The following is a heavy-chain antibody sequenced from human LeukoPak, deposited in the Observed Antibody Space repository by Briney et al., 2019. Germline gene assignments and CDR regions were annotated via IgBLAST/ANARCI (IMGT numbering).Heavy chain of an antibody. D-gene: IGHD3-10*01. CDR3: ASIGSSYSAHY. J-gene: IGHJ4*02. CDR1: GFTFSSYA. CDR2: ISYDGSNK. V-gene: IGHV3-30-3*01. Sequence: PGRSLRLSCAASGFTFSSYAMHWVRQAPGKGLEWVAVISYDGSNKYYADSVKGRFTISRDNSKNTLYLQMNSLRAEDTAVYYCASIGSSYSAHYWGQGTLVTVSS.